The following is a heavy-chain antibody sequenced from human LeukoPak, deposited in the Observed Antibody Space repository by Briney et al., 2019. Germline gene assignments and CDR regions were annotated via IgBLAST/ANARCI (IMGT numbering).Heavy chain of an antibody. V-gene: IGHV4-59*01. D-gene: IGHD3-16*01. Sequence: SETLSLTCSVSGGSISSYYWTWIRQPPGKGLEWIGYRYYSGSTTYSPSLKSRVTISVDTSKSQFSLKLISVTAADTAIYYCARVRGDFETDWGQGTLVTVSS. CDR1: GGSISSYY. CDR3: ARVRGDFETD. J-gene: IGHJ1*01. CDR2: RYYSGST.